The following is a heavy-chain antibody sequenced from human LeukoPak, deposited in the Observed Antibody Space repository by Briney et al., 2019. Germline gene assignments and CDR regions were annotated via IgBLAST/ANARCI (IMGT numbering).Heavy chain of an antibody. D-gene: IGHD4-17*01. J-gene: IGHJ6*02. CDR1: GYTFTGYY. V-gene: IGHV1-2*02. CDR3: ARDWGTVTTHYYYYGMDV. Sequence: ASVKVSCKASGYTFTGYYMHWVRQAPGQGLEWMGWINPNSGGTNYAQKFQGRVTMTRDTSISTAYMELSRLRSDDTAVYCCARDWGTVTTHYYYYGMDVWGQGTTVTVSS. CDR2: INPNSGGT.